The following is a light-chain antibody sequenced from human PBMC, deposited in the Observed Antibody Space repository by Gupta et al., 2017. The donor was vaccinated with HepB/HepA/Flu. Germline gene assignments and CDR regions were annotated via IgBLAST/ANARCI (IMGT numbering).Light chain of an antibody. CDR1: SLRSYY. V-gene: IGLV3-19*01. Sequence: SSELTQDPVVSVALGQTVRITCQGDSLRSYYPSWFQQKPGQAPLLVFYGYKNRPSGIPDRFSGSSSGNTAALPITGAQADDDGDYYCNYPDSSGFLLFGGGTKLTVL. J-gene: IGLJ2*01. CDR2: GYK. CDR3: NYPDSSGFLL.